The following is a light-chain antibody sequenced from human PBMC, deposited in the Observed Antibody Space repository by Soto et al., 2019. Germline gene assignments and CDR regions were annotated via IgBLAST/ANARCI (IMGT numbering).Light chain of an antibody. Sequence: DIQMTQAPSAMSASVGDRVTITCRASQSIGSNLIWFQQTPGKVPKRLIYAISALQSGVPSRFSGSESGTEVTLTISSLQPEDFATYYCLQHNTYPLTFGPGTKVDFK. J-gene: IGKJ3*01. V-gene: IGKV1-17*03. CDR1: QSIGSN. CDR2: AIS. CDR3: LQHNTYPLT.